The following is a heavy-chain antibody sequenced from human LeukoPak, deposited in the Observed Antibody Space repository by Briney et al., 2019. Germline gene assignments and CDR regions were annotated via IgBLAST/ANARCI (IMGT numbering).Heavy chain of an antibody. D-gene: IGHD2-2*01. Sequence: PSETLSLTCTVSGYSISSGYYWGWIRQPPGKGLEWIGSIYHSGRTFYNPSLKSRVTISVDTSKNQFSLKLTSVTAADTAVYYCARSSRSWSTFDNWGQGTLVTVSS. CDR2: IYHSGRT. V-gene: IGHV4-38-2*02. J-gene: IGHJ4*02. CDR3: ARSSRSWSTFDN. CDR1: GYSISSGYY.